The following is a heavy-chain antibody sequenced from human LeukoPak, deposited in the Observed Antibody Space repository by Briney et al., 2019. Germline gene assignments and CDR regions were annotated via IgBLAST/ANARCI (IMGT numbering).Heavy chain of an antibody. Sequence: PSETLSLTCTVSGGSISRYYWSWIRQPPGKGLEWIGYIYSTGSTNSNPSLKSRVTISVDTPTNHFSLKLTSVTAADTAVYYCGKHESAVGALFYWARGSLVPVPS. CDR3: GKHESAVGALFY. J-gene: IGHJ4*02. CDR2: IYSTGST. V-gene: IGHV4-59*08. CDR1: GGSISRYY. D-gene: IGHD1-26*01.